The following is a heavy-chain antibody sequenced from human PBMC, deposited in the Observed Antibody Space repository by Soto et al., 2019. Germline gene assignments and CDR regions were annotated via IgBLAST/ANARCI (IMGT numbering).Heavy chain of an antibody. CDR1: GGSIGSSTYY. J-gene: IGHJ5*02. V-gene: IGHV4-39*01. D-gene: IGHD3-22*01. CDR2: MYFSGNT. CDR3: ARQPYDSRGYYYGT. Sequence: QLRLQESGPGLVKPSETLSLTCTVSGGSIGSSTYYWGWIRQPPGKGLEWIGSMYFSGNTYYNPSLKSRVTVSVDTSKNHFSLKLSSVTAADTAVYYCARQPYDSRGYYYGTWGQGTLVTVSS.